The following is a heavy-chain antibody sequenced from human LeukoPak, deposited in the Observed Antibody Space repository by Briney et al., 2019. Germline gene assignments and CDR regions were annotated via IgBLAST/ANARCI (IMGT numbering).Heavy chain of an antibody. Sequence: GASVKVSRKTSGYRFTSYGISWVRQAPGQGLEWMGWVSTYNDKKDYAQKFQGRVIMTTDTSTTTAYMELGSLRSDDTAVYYCARHSGSYAFDYWGQGTLVTVSS. J-gene: IGHJ4*02. D-gene: IGHD1-26*01. CDR2: VSTYNDKK. V-gene: IGHV1-18*01. CDR3: ARHSGSYAFDY. CDR1: GYRFTSYG.